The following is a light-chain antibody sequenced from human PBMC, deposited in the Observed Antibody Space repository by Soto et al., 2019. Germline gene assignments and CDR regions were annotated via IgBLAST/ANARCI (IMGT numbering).Light chain of an antibody. CDR2: GAA. J-gene: IGKJ1*01. CDR1: KSISDT. CDR3: QQYGSSAST. V-gene: IGKV3-15*01. Sequence: EIVITQSPANLSVSPGGRATLSCRASKSISDTLAWYQHKPGQAPTLLIYGAASRAPGFPPRFSGSGSGTKYTLTISRLEQKDDAVYYCQQYGSSASTYGQGTKVDIK.